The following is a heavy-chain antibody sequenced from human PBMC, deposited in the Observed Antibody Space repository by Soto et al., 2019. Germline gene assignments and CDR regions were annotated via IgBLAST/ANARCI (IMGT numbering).Heavy chain of an antibody. CDR3: ARASSSYYYDSSGYYSYYYYGMDV. D-gene: IGHD3-22*01. CDR1: GGTFSSYA. CDR2: IIPIFGTA. Sequence: QVQLVQCGAEVKKPGSSVKVSCKASGGTFSSYAISWVRQAPGQGLEWMGGIIPIFGTANYAQKFQGRVTITADESTSTAYMELSSLRSEDTAVYYCARASSSYYYDSSGYYSYYYYGMDVWGQGITVTVSS. J-gene: IGHJ6*02. V-gene: IGHV1-69*01.